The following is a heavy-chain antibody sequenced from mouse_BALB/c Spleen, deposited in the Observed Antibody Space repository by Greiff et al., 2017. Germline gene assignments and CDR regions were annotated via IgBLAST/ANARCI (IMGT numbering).Heavy chain of an antibody. CDR3: NAFYDGHAMDD. CDR1: GFNIKDYY. CDR2: IDPENGDT. J-gene: IGHJ4*01. D-gene: IGHD2-3*01. V-gene: IGHV14-4*02. Sequence: VQLQQSGAELVRSGASVKLSCTASGFNIKDYYMHWVKQRPEQGLEWIGWIDPENGDTEYAPKFQGKATMTADTSSNTAYLQLSSLTSEDTAVYYCNAFYDGHAMDDWGQGTSVTVSS.